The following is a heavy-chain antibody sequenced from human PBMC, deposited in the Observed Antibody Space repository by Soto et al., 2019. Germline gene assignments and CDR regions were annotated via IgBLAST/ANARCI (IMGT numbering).Heavy chain of an antibody. Sequence: SVKASCKASGIAFRNCAIHWVRQATGKRLEWMGWINGGNGNTYYSEHFQGRVTFTRDTSEGTVYMQLRSLTSEDTAVYYCERGDSGFSGSHYIDYFNYWGQGALVTVSS. CDR2: INGGNGNT. D-gene: IGHD1-26*01. V-gene: IGHV1-3*01. CDR1: GIAFRNCA. CDR3: ERGDSGFSGSHYIDYFNY. J-gene: IGHJ4*02.